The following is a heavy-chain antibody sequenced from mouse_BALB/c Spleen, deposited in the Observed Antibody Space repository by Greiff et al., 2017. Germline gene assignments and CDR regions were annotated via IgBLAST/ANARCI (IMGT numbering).Heavy chain of an antibody. D-gene: IGHD2-1*01. Sequence: EVQLQQSGAELVRSGASVKLSCTASGFNIKDYYMHWVKQRPEQGLEWIGWIDPENGDTEYAPKFQGKATMTADTSSNTAYLQLSSLTSEDTAVYYCNADYGTYGAYWGQGTLVTVSA. V-gene: IGHV14-4*02. CDR2: IDPENGDT. CDR3: NADYGTYGAY. J-gene: IGHJ3*01. CDR1: GFNIKDYY.